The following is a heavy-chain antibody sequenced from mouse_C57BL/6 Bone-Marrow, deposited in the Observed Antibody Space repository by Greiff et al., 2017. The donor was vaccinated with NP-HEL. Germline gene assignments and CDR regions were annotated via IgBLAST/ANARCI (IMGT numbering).Heavy chain of an antibody. D-gene: IGHD2-3*01. Sequence: EVQLVESGGDLVKPGGSLKLSCAASGFTFSSYGMSWVRQTPDKRLEWVATISSGGSYTYYPDSVKGRFTISRDNAKNTLYLQMSSLKSEDTAMYYCARPLLLAMDYWGQGTSVTVSS. CDR1: GFTFSSYG. CDR3: ARPLLLAMDY. CDR2: ISSGGSYT. J-gene: IGHJ4*01. V-gene: IGHV5-6*01.